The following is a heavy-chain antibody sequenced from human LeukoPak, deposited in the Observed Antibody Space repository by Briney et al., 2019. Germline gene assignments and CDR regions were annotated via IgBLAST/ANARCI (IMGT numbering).Heavy chain of an antibody. J-gene: IGHJ4*02. CDR2: IYYSGTT. Sequence: PSETLSLTCTVSGGSISSHYWSWIRQPPGKGLEWIGFIYYSGTTNYNPSLKSRVTMSVDTSKNQFSLKLNSVTAADTAMYYCARGSWGPIDYWGQGTVVTVSS. CDR3: ARGSWGPIDY. D-gene: IGHD3-16*01. CDR1: GGSISSHY. V-gene: IGHV4-59*11.